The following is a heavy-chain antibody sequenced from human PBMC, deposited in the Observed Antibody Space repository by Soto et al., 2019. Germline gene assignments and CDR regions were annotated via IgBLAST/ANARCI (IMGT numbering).Heavy chain of an antibody. J-gene: IGHJ4*02. Sequence: QITLKESGPTLVKPTQTLTLTCTFSGFSLSTSGVGVGWIRQPPGKALEWLALIYWDDDKSYSPSLRSRLTITTDTSKKQVVLTMTDMDPVDTATYYCAHASRRPSCRGGRCYSCDYWGQGSLVTVSS. V-gene: IGHV2-5*02. D-gene: IGHD2-15*01. CDR1: GFSLSTSGVG. CDR3: AHASRRPSCRGGRCYSCDY. CDR2: IYWDDDK.